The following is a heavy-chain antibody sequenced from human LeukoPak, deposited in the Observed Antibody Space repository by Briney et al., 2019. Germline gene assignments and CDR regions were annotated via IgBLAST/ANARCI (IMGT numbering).Heavy chain of an antibody. V-gene: IGHV3-21*01. CDR1: GFTFSSYS. D-gene: IGHD5-12*01. Sequence: GGSLRLSCAASGFTFSSYSMNWVRQAPGKGLEWGSSISSSSSYIYYADSVKGRFTISRDNAKNSLYLQMNSLRAEDTAVYYCARDGYSGYDSIDYWGQGTLVTVSS. CDR3: ARDGYSGYDSIDY. CDR2: ISSSSSYI. J-gene: IGHJ4*02.